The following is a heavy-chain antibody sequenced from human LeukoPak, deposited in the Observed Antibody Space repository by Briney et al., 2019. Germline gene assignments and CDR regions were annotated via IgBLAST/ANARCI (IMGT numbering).Heavy chain of an antibody. Sequence: GGSLRLSCAASGFTFSNAWMSWVRQAPGKGLEWVSAISGSGGSTYYADSVKGRFTISRDNSKNTLYLQMNSLRAEDTAVYYCAKPAREAGNDYWGQGTLVTVSS. D-gene: IGHD4-23*01. CDR3: AKPAREAGNDY. J-gene: IGHJ4*02. CDR2: ISGSGGST. CDR1: GFTFSNAW. V-gene: IGHV3-23*01.